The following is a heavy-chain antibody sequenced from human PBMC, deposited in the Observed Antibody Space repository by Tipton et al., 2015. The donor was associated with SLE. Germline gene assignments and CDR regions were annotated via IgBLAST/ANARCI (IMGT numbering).Heavy chain of an antibody. CDR3: ARHDTNYGRNWFDP. J-gene: IGHJ5*02. CDR1: GGSISSNY. D-gene: IGHD2-8*01. CDR2: FLYSGST. V-gene: IGHV4-59*08. Sequence: GLVKPSETLSLTCIVSGGSISSNYWSWIRQPPGKGLEWIGYFLYSGSTNYNPSLKSRVTISVDTSNNQFSLKLSSVTAADTAVYYCARHDTNYGRNWFDPWGQGTLVTVSS.